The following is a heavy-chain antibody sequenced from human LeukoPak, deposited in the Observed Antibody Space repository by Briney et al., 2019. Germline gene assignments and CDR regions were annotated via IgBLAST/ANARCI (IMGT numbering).Heavy chain of an antibody. J-gene: IGHJ4*02. CDR1: GGSISSSNW. CDR3: AREGGPYRPLDY. Sequence: SETLSLTCAVSGGSISSSNWWSWVRQPPGKGLEWIGEIYHSGSTNYNPSLMGRVAISVDTSENHISLQLTSVTAADTAVHYCAREGGPYRPLDYSGQGTLVTVSS. V-gene: IGHV4-4*02. CDR2: IYHSGST.